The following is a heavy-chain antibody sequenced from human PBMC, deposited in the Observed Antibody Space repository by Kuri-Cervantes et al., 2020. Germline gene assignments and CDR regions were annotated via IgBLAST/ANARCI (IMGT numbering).Heavy chain of an antibody. V-gene: IGHV4-4*02. D-gene: IGHD2-21*02. J-gene: IGHJ3*02. CDR1: GGSISSSNW. CDR3: ASRGVVTAAFDI. Sequence: SETLSLTCAVSGGSISSSNWWSWVRQPPGKGLEWIGEIYHSGSTNYNPSLKSRVTISVDRSKNQFSLKLSSVTAADTAVYYCASRGVVTAAFDIWGQGTMVTVSS. CDR2: IYHSGST.